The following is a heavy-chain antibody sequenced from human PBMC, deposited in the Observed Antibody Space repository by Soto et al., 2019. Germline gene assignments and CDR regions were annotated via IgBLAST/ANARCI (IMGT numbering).Heavy chain of an antibody. CDR1: GFTFSDYY. CDR2: ISGSRNDT. D-gene: IGHD2-8*01. J-gene: IGHJ4*01. V-gene: IGHV3-11*06. CDR3: ARGRNYANAGYKYFDY. Sequence: GVSLRLSCAASGFTFSDYYMTWIRQAPGKGLKWVSCISGSRNDTDYADSVKGRFTISRDNAKNSLYLEMNSLRVEDTAVYYCARGRNYANAGYKYFDYWGQGTMVTVSS.